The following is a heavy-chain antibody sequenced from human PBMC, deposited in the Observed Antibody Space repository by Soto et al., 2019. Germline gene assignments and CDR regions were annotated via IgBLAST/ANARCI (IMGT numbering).Heavy chain of an antibody. CDR1: GGTFSSYT. CDR2: IIPILGIA. Sequence: ASVKVSCKASGGTFSSYTISWVRQAPGQGLEWMGRIIPILGIANYAQKFQGRVTITADKSTSTAYMELSSLRSEDTAVYYCARHSSSWSFDYWGQGTLVTVSS. CDR3: ARHSSSWSFDY. D-gene: IGHD6-13*01. J-gene: IGHJ4*02. V-gene: IGHV1-69*02.